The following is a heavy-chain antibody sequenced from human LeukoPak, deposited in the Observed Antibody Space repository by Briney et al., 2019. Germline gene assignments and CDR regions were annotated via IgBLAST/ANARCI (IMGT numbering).Heavy chain of an antibody. CDR1: GFTFSSYA. CDR2: IGGSGGST. D-gene: IGHD2-15*01. V-gene: IGHV3-23*01. Sequence: PGGSLRLSCAVSGFTFSSYAMSWVRQAPGKGLDWVSTIGGSGGSTYYADSVKGRFTISRDNSNNTLYLQMNSLRAEDTAVYYCAKNRQGCGGGSCYFSTASGGQETRFPVPP. J-gene: IGHJ4*02. CDR3: AKNRQGCGGGSCYFSTAS.